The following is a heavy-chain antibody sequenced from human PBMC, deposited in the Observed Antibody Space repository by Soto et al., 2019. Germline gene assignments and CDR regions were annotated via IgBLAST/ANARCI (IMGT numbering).Heavy chain of an antibody. CDR3: ARVTTGPGAFDI. Sequence: PGGSLRLSCAASAFTFSSSWMHWFRQAPGKGLVWVSRINSDGSITSYADSVKGRFTISRDNAKNTLFLQMNSLRAEDTAVYYCARVTTGPGAFDIWGQGTLVTVSS. J-gene: IGHJ3*02. CDR2: INSDGSIT. D-gene: IGHD4-17*01. V-gene: IGHV3-74*01. CDR1: AFTFSSSW.